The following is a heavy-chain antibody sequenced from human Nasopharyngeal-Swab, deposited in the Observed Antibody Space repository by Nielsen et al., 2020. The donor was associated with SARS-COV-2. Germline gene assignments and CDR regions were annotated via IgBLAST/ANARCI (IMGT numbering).Heavy chain of an antibody. J-gene: IGHJ4*02. CDR3: TTDSSGYGNY. CDR2: IKQDGSEK. Sequence: GGSLRLSCAASGFTFSRYWMSWVRQAPGKGLEWVANIKQDGSEKYYVDSVKGRFTISRDNAKNSLYLQMNSLKTEDTAVYYCTTDSSGYGNYWGQGTLVTVSS. V-gene: IGHV3-7*01. D-gene: IGHD5-12*01. CDR1: GFTFSRYW.